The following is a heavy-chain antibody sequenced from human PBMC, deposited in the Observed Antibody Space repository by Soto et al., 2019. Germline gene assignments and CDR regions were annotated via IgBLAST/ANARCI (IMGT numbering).Heavy chain of an antibody. CDR1: GGSISSGDYY. Sequence: PSETLSLTCTVSGGSISSGDYYWSWIRQPPGKGLEWIGYIYYSGCTYYNPSLKSRVTISVDTSKNQFSLKLSSVTAADTAVYYCARDSHTIFGVVLFDYWGQGTLVTVSS. D-gene: IGHD3-3*01. J-gene: IGHJ4*02. V-gene: IGHV4-30-4*01. CDR2: IYYSGCT. CDR3: ARDSHTIFGVVLFDY.